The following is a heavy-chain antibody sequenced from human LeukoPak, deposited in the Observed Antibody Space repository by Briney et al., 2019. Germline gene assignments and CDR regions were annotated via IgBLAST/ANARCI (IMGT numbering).Heavy chain of an antibody. D-gene: IGHD5-18*01. CDR2: IYYSGST. V-gene: IGHV4-59*07. J-gene: IGHJ4*02. CDR3: ARGARGYSYGHFDY. Sequence: KPSDTLSLTCTVSGGSHSSYYWSWVPHPPGKGLECVGYIYYSGSTNYNPSLKSRVTISVDTSKNQFSLKLSSVTAADTAVYYCARGARGYSYGHFDYWGQGTLVTVSS. CDR1: GGSHSSYY.